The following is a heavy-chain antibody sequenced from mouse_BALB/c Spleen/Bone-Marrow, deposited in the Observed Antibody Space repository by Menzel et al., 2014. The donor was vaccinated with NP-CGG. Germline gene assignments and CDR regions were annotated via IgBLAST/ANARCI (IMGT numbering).Heavy chain of an antibody. Sequence: QVQLKESGPGLVAPSQSLSITCTVSGFSLTSYGVHWVRQPPGKGLEWLGVIWAGGSTNYNSALMSRLSISKDNSKSQVLLKMNSLQTDDTAMYYCARDYYGSLYAMDYWGQGTSVTVSS. V-gene: IGHV2-9*02. CDR1: GFSLTSYG. CDR3: ARDYYGSLYAMDY. D-gene: IGHD1-1*01. CDR2: IWAGGST. J-gene: IGHJ4*01.